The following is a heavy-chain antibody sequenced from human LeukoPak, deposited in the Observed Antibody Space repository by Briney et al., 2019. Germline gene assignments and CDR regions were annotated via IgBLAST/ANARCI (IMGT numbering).Heavy chain of an antibody. CDR3: ARRKRGSGGPFDY. D-gene: IGHD6-19*01. CDR2: MDYSGST. V-gene: IGHV4-59*08. Sequence: PSETLSLTCTVSGGSISDYYWTRIRQSPGTGLEWIGYMDYSGSTAYNPSLKSRVTISIDTSKKQFSLELSSVTAADTAIYFCARRKRGSGGPFDYWGQGTLVTVSS. J-gene: IGHJ4*02. CDR1: GGSISDYY.